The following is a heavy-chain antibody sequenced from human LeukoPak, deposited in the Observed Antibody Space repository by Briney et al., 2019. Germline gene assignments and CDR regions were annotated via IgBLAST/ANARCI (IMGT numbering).Heavy chain of an antibody. J-gene: IGHJ2*01. CDR2: IYYSGST. V-gene: IGHV4-59*01. D-gene: IGHD6-19*01. Sequence: SETLSLTCTVSGGSISSYYWSWIRQPPGKGLEWIGYIYYSGSTNYNPSLKSRVTISVDTSKNQSSLKLSSVTAADTAVYYCARNSGVYWYFDLWGRGTLVTVSS. CDR1: GGSISSYY. CDR3: ARNSGVYWYFDL.